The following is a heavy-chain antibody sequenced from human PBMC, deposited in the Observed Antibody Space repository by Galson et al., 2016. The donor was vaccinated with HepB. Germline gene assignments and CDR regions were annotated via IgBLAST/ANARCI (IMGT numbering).Heavy chain of an antibody. V-gene: IGHV3-30*18. CDR1: GFNFNRHG. J-gene: IGHJ2*01. CDR3: AKDRTYSAGIYWYFAL. CDR2: ISFGEDDK. Sequence: SLRLSCAASGFNFNRHGMHWVRQAPGKGLEWVAAISFGEDDKYYGDSVKGRFNISRDNSRNPLHLQMNSLRPDDTAVYYCAKDRTYSAGIYWYFALWGRGTLVTVSS. D-gene: IGHD6-19*01.